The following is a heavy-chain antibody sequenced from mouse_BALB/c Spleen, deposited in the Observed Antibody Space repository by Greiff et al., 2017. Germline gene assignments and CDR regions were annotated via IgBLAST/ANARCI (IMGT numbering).Heavy chain of an antibody. CDR2: IDPSDSET. CDR1: GYSFTSYW. Sequence: QVQLQQSGPQLVRPGASVKISCKASGYSFTSYWMHWVKQRPGQGLEWIGMIDPSDSETRLNQKFKDKATLTVDKSSSTAYMQLSSPTSEDSAVYYCARDATGAWFAYWGQGTLVTVSA. CDR3: ARDATGAWFAY. J-gene: IGHJ3*01. V-gene: IGHV1S126*01. D-gene: IGHD4-1*01.